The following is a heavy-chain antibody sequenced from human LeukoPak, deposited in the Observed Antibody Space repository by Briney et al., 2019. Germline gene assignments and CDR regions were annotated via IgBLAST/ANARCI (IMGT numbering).Heavy chain of an antibody. Sequence: SETLSLTCAVYGGSFSGYYWSWIRQPPGKGPEWIGEINHSGSTNYNPSLKSRVTISVDTSKNQFSLKLSSVTAADTAVYYCARPLNDYWGQGTLVTVSS. CDR1: GGSFSGYY. J-gene: IGHJ4*02. CDR3: ARPLNDY. CDR2: INHSGST. V-gene: IGHV4-34*01.